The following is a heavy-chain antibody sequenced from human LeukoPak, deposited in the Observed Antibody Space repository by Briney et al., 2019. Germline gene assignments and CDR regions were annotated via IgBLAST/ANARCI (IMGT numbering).Heavy chain of an antibody. CDR2: ISGSGGST. J-gene: IGHJ4*02. Sequence: GGSLRLSCAASGFTFSSYAMSWVRQAPGKGLEWVSAISGSGGSTYYADSVKGRFTISRDNSRNTLYLQMNSLRAEDTAVYYCAKEYCTNGVCQPKLVDYWGQGTLVTVSS. D-gene: IGHD2-8*01. CDR3: AKEYCTNGVCQPKLVDY. CDR1: GFTFSSYA. V-gene: IGHV3-23*01.